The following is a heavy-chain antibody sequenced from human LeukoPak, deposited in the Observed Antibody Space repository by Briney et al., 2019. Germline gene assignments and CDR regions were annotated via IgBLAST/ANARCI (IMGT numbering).Heavy chain of an antibody. Sequence: GGSLRLSCAASGFTFSSYSMNWVRQAPGKGLEWVSYISSSSTIYYADSVKGRFTISRDNSNNTLYLQMNSLRAEDTAVYYCASPYYYDSSGPNAFDIWGQGTMVTVSS. CDR3: ASPYYYDSSGPNAFDI. CDR2: ISSSSTI. CDR1: GFTFSSYS. V-gene: IGHV3-48*01. D-gene: IGHD3-22*01. J-gene: IGHJ3*02.